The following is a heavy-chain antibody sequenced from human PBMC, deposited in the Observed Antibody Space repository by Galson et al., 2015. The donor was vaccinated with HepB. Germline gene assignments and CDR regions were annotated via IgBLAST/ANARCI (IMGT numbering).Heavy chain of an antibody. J-gene: IGHJ4*02. D-gene: IGHD3-3*01. CDR3: AKVSRPRITIFGVFDY. Sequence: SLRLSCAASGFTFSSYGMHWVRQAPGKGLEWVAVISYDGSNKYYADSVKGRFTISRDNSKNTLYPQMNSLRAEDTAVYYCAKVSRPRITIFGVFDYWGQGTLVTVSS. CDR2: ISYDGSNK. CDR1: GFTFSSYG. V-gene: IGHV3-30*18.